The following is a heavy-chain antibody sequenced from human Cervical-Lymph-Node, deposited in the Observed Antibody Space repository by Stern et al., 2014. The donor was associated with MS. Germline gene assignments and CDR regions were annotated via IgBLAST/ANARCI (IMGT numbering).Heavy chain of an antibody. CDR2: IFPVFGTP. CDR1: GGTFSKFP. CDR3: ALSSETSDRWYSLGYDL. V-gene: IGHV1-69*01. J-gene: IGHJ5*02. D-gene: IGHD6-13*01. Sequence: QMQLVQSGAEVTKPGSSVKVSCKASGGTFSKFPSSWVRQAPGQGLEWMGVIFPVFGTPTYAQEFRGRSTIAADVSTSTVYMELSSLRSDDTAVYYCALSSETSDRWYSLGYDLWGQGTLVTVSS.